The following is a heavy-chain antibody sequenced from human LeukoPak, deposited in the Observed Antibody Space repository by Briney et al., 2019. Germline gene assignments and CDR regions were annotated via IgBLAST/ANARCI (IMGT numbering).Heavy chain of an antibody. V-gene: IGHV1-8*01. D-gene: IGHD2-8*02. J-gene: IGHJ6*02. Sequence: GASVKVSCTASGFTFTSHDYNWVRQATGQGLGWMGWMNPNSGNTGYAQKLQGRVTMTTDTSTSTAYMELRSLRSDDTAVYYCAALVVSPRYYYYGMDVWGQGTTVTVSS. CDR2: MNPNSGNT. CDR3: AALVVSPRYYYYGMDV. CDR1: GFTFTSHD.